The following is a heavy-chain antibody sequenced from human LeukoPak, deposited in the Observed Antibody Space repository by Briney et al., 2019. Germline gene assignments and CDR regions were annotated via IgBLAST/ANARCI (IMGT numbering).Heavy chain of an antibody. V-gene: IGHV4-30-2*01. CDR2: IYHSGST. CDR3: ARSVARWYFDL. J-gene: IGHJ2*01. CDR1: GGSISSGGYS. Sequence: PSETLSLTCAVSGGSISSGGYSWSWIRQPPGKGLEWIGYIYHSGSTYYNPSLKSRVTISVDRSKNQFSLKLGSVTAADTAVYYCARSVARWYFDLWGRGTLVTVSS. D-gene: IGHD6-6*01.